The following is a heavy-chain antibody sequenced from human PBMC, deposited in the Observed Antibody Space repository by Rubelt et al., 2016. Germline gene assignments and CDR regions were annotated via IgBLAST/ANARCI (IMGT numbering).Heavy chain of an antibody. Sequence: DGSSTSYADSVKGRFTISRDNSKNTLFLQMNSLRAEDSAVYYCARVGESTGNYYWGYYFDWWGQGTLATVSS. CDR2: DGSST. CDR3: ARVGESTGNYYWGYYFDW. D-gene: IGHD3-22*01. J-gene: IGHJ4*02. V-gene: IGHV3-74*01.